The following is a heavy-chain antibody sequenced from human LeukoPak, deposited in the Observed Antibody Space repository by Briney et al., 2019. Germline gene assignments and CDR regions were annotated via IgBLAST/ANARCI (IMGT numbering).Heavy chain of an antibody. J-gene: IGHJ4*02. CDR1: GFTFSTYW. Sequence: GGSLRLSCAASGFTFSTYWMTWVRQAPGKGLEWVANIKQDGIEKYYVDSVKGRFTISRDNAKNSLYLQMNSLSAEDTAVYFCARSIGYCTGGNCYHYFDFWGQGTLVTVSS. CDR2: IKQDGIEK. V-gene: IGHV3-7*01. CDR3: ARSIGYCTGGNCYHYFDF. D-gene: IGHD2-15*01.